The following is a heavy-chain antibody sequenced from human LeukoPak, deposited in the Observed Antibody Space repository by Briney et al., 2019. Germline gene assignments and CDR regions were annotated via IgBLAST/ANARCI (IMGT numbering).Heavy chain of an antibody. CDR1: GFTFRAYA. D-gene: IGHD6-13*01. CDR2: ISDSGDGT. CDR3: AKDKAPGSWHTPSDF. Sequence: GGSLRLSCAASGFTFRAYAMSWGRPAPGKGVEWVSGISDSGDGTYYAESVKGRFTISRDNSKNTVFLQMNSLRADDTAKYYCAKDKAPGSWHTPSDFWGQGTLVTVSS. J-gene: IGHJ4*02. V-gene: IGHV3-23*01.